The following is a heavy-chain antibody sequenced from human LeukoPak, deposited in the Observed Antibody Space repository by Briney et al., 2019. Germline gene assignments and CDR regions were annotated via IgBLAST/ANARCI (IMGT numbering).Heavy chain of an antibody. V-gene: IGHV4-4*07. CDR3: ARNLGYNGFGP. CDR2: IHTSGST. D-gene: IGHD1-26*01. Sequence: SETLSLTCTVSGGSITTHYWSWIRHPAGKGLEWIGRIHTSGSTNYNPSLEGRATMSLDTSKNQFSLNLSSVTAADTALYYCARNLGYNGFGPWGQGTLVTVSS. CDR1: GGSITTHY. J-gene: IGHJ5*02.